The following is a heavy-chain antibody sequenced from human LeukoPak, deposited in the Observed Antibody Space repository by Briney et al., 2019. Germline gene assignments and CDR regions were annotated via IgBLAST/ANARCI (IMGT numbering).Heavy chain of an antibody. J-gene: IGHJ6*02. CDR2: IYYSGST. CDR1: GGSISSGDYY. D-gene: IGHD2-2*01. Sequence: SETLSLTCTVSGGSISSGDYYWSWIRQPPGKGLEWIGYIYYSGSTYYNPSLKSRVTISVDTSKNQFSLKLSSVTAADTAVYYCARDPGGSTDYYYGMDVWGQGTTVTVSS. V-gene: IGHV4-30-4*01. CDR3: ARDPGGSTDYYYGMDV.